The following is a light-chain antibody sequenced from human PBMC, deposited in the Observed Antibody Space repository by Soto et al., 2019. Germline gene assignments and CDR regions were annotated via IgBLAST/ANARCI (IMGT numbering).Light chain of an antibody. CDR2: GAS. CDR3: QQYGSPPLT. CDR1: QSVSSSY. V-gene: IGKV3-20*01. Sequence: EIVLTQSPGTLSLSPGERATLSCRASQSVSSSYLAWYQQKPGQAPRLLIYGASSRATGIPDRFSGSGSGTDFTLTIRRLEPEDFAVYYCQQYGSPPLTFGGGTKVEIK. J-gene: IGKJ4*01.